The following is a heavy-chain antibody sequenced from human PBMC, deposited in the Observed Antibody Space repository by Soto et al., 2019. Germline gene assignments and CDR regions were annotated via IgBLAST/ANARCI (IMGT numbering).Heavy chain of an antibody. CDR3: ARHARVLLWFGDPDY. J-gene: IGHJ4*02. CDR1: GGFPSRNRYL. D-gene: IGHD3-10*01. Sequence: SGAPSPPRTVSGGFPSRNRYLLGRVRPAPGKGLEWIGSIYYSGSTYYNPSLKSRVTISVDTSKNQFSLKLSSVTAADTAVYYCARHARVLLWFGDPDYWGQGTLVTVSS. V-gene: IGHV4-39*01. CDR2: IYYSGST.